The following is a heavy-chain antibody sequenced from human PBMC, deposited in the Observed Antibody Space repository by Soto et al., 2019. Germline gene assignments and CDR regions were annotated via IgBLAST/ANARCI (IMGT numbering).Heavy chain of an antibody. CDR3: ARDQTGITTAGGGRIDH. CDR2: VSFDGSNK. V-gene: IGHV3-30-3*01. D-gene: IGHD6-13*01. Sequence: QVQLVESGGGVVQPGRSLRLSCAASGFTFSTHAMHWVRQAPGKGLECVAIVSFDGSNKYHADSVKVRFTISRDNSKNPLYLQMSGLTPEDTAVYYCARDQTGITTAGGGRIDHWGQGTLVTVSS. J-gene: IGHJ4*02. CDR1: GFTFSTHA.